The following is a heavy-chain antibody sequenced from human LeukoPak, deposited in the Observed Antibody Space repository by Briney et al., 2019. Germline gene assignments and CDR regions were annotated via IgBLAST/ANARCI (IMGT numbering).Heavy chain of an antibody. J-gene: IGHJ4*02. CDR3: ARGRGGSYLEYFDY. Sequence: GGSLRLSCAASGFTVSSNYMSWVRQAPGKGLEWVSVIYSGGSTYYADSVKGRFTISRDNSKNTLYLQMNSLRAEDTAVYYCARGRGGSYLEYFDYWGQGTLVTVSS. V-gene: IGHV3-53*01. CDR1: GFTVSSNY. D-gene: IGHD1-26*01. CDR2: IYSGGST.